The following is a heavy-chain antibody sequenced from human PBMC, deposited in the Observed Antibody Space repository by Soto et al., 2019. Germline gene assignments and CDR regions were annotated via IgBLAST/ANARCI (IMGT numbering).Heavy chain of an antibody. D-gene: IGHD2-2*01. CDR1: GYTFTSYG. CDR2: ISAYNGNT. J-gene: IGHJ6*02. V-gene: IGHV1-18*01. CDR3: ARATLWPDIVVVPAVKWHYYYGMDV. Sequence: ASVKVSCKASGYTFTSYGISWVRQAPGQGLEWMGWISAYNGNTNYAQKLQGRVTMTTDTSTSTAYMELRSLRSDDTAVYYCARATLWPDIVVVPAVKWHYYYGMDVWGQGTTVTVSS.